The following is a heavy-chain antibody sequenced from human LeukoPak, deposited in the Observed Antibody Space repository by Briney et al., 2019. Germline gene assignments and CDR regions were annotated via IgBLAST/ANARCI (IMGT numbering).Heavy chain of an antibody. J-gene: IGHJ4*02. Sequence: GGSLGLSCAASGFTFNNYAMSWVRQAPGKRLEWVSAISGSGGGGGTYHADSVKGRLTISRDDSKNTLYLQMNSLRADDTAVYYCAKGVLGYCSGATCYPLDYWGQGILVTVSS. V-gene: IGHV3-23*01. D-gene: IGHD2-15*01. CDR3: AKGVLGYCSGATCYPLDY. CDR1: GFTFNNYA. CDR2: ISGSGGGGGT.